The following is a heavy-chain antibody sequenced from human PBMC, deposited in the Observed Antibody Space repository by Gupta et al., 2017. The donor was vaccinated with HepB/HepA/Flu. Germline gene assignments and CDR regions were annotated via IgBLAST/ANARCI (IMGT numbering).Heavy chain of an antibody. D-gene: IGHD2-15*01. Sequence: QVQLVQSGAEVKKPGSSVKVSCKASGGTFSSYAISWVRQAPGQGLEWMGGIIPIFGTANYAQKFQGRVTITADESTSTAYMELSSLRSEDTAVYYCASGFTRYCSGGSCLPHAYYYMDVWGKGTTVTVSS. J-gene: IGHJ6*03. V-gene: IGHV1-69*01. CDR3: ASGFTRYCSGGSCLPHAYYYMDV. CDR1: GGTFSSYA. CDR2: IIPIFGTA.